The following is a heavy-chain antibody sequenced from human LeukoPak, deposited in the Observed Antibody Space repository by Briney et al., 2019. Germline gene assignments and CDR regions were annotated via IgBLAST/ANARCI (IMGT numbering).Heavy chain of an antibody. V-gene: IGHV1-46*01. J-gene: IGHJ4*02. D-gene: IGHD6-6*01. CDR3: ARALFLYSSSANGY. Sequence: ASVKVSCKASRYTFTSYYMHWVRQAAGQGVEWMGIINPSGGSTSYAQKFQGRATMTRDMSTSTVYMELSSLRSEDTAVYYCARALFLYSSSANGYWGQGTLVTVSS. CDR2: INPSGGST. CDR1: RYTFTSYY.